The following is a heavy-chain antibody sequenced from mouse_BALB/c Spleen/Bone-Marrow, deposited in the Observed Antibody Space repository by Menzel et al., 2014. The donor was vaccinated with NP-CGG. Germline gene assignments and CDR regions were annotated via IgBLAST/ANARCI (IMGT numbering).Heavy chain of an antibody. CDR3: TRSAGTGFAH. V-gene: IGHV1S81*02. J-gene: IGHJ3*01. D-gene: IGHD3-3*01. Sequence: VKLVESGAELVKPGASVKLSCKASGYTFTSYYMFWVKQRPGQGLEWIGEINPSNGGTVSNEKFKSKVTLTVGKSSSTAYMQLSGLTSEDSAVYYCTRSAGTGFAHWGQGTLVAVSA. CDR1: GYTFTSYY. CDR2: INPSNGGT.